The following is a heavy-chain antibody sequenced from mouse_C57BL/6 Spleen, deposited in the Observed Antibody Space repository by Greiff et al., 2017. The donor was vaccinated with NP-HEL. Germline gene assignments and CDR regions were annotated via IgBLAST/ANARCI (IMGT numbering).Heavy chain of an antibody. CDR3: ARRGDNYEDYYAMDY. D-gene: IGHD1-3*01. J-gene: IGHJ4*01. V-gene: IGHV1-64*01. Sequence: VQLQQPGAELVKPGASVKLSCKASGYTFTSYWMHWVKQRPGQGLEWIGMIHPNSGSTNYNEKFKSNATLTVDKSSNTAYMQLSSLTSEDSAVYYCARRGDNYEDYYAMDYWGQGTSVTVSS. CDR1: GYTFTSYW. CDR2: IHPNSGST.